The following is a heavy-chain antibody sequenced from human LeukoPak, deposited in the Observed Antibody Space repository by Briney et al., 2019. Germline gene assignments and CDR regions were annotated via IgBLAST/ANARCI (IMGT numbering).Heavy chain of an antibody. Sequence: EASVTVSFRASGYTFTGYYMHGLRQAPGQGLEWMGWINPNSGGTNYAQKFQGWVTMTRDTSISTAYMELSRLRSDDTGVYYCARGAQLWGEEFDYWGQGTLVTVSS. V-gene: IGHV1-2*04. D-gene: IGHD5-18*01. J-gene: IGHJ4*02. CDR2: INPNSGGT. CDR1: GYTFTGYY. CDR3: ARGAQLWGEEFDY.